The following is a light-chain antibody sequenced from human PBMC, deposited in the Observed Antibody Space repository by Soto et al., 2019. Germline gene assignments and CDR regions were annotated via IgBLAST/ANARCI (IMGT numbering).Light chain of an antibody. CDR3: QQYHNWWT. CDR1: QNIGSN. CDR2: GAS. V-gene: IGKV3-15*01. Sequence: EIVMTQSPVTLSVSPGERVTLSCRASQNIGSNLAWYQQKFGQAPRLLIYGASTRVTGIPARISGSGSGTEFTLTITSLQSEDFGVYHCQQYHNWWTFGQGTKVDFK. J-gene: IGKJ1*01.